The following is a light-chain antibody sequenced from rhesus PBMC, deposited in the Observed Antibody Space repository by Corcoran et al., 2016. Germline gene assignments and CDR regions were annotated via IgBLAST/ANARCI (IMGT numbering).Light chain of an antibody. Sequence: ETVVTQSPATLSLSPGERATLSCRASQSVGSYLAWYQQKPGQAPRLLIYGASSRATGLPDRVRGSGSGTDFTLTISSLEPEDVGVYYCQQSSNLYSFGQGTKVEIK. J-gene: IGKJ2*01. CDR1: QSVGSY. V-gene: IGKV3-24*04. CDR2: GAS. CDR3: QQSSNLYS.